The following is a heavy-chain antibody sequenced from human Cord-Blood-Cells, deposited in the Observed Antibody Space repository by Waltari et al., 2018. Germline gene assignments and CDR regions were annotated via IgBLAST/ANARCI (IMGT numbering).Heavy chain of an antibody. CDR3: ARDRRYYDSSGYYYYYGMDV. Sequence: QVQLQESGPGLVKPSETLSLTCTVSGGSISSYYWSWIRQPAGKGLEWIGRIYTSGSTNHTPSLKSRVTMSVDTSKNQFSLKLSSVAAADTAVYYCARDRRYYDSSGYYYYYGMDVWGQGTTVTVSS. CDR2: IYTSGST. D-gene: IGHD3-22*01. V-gene: IGHV4-4*07. J-gene: IGHJ6*02. CDR1: GGSISSYY.